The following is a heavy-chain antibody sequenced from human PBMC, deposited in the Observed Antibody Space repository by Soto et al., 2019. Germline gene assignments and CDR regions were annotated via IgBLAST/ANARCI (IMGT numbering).Heavy chain of an antibody. J-gene: IGHJ3*02. V-gene: IGHV4-4*02. Sequence: SETLSLTCAVSGGSITSGNWWTWVRQPPGKGLEWIGEIFHSGSTTYNPSLRSRVTISVDKSKNHFSLNLSSVTAADTAVYYCVRRSPEDAFDIWGQGTMVTVSS. CDR2: IFHSGST. CDR1: GGSITSGNW. CDR3: VRRSPEDAFDI.